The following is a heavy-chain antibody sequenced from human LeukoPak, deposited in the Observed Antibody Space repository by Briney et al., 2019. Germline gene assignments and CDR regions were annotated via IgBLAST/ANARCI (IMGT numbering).Heavy chain of an antibody. J-gene: IGHJ3*02. D-gene: IGHD7-27*01. Sequence: SETLSLTCTVSGGSISSYYWSWIRQPPRKGLEWIGYIYYSGSTNYNPSLKSRVTISVDTSKNQFSLKLSSVTAADTAVYYCARDGLPLTGPGARGAFDIWGQGTMVTVSS. CDR1: GGSISSYY. CDR2: IYYSGST. CDR3: ARDGLPLTGPGARGAFDI. V-gene: IGHV4-59*01.